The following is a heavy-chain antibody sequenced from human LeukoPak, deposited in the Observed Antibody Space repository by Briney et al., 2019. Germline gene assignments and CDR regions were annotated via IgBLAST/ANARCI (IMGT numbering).Heavy chain of an antibody. CDR2: ISGSGGST. D-gene: IGHD3-22*01. J-gene: IGHJ3*02. CDR1: GFTFSSYA. Sequence: GGSLRLSCAASGFTFSSYAMSWVRQAPGKGLEWVSAISGSGGSTYYADSVKGRFTISRDNSKNTLYLQMNSLRAEDTAVYYCAKDSGDYYDSSGHDAFDTWGQGTMVTVSS. V-gene: IGHV3-23*01. CDR3: AKDSGDYYDSSGHDAFDT.